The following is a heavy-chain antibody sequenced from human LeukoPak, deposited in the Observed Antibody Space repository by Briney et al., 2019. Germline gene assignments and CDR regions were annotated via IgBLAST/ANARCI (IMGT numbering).Heavy chain of an antibody. J-gene: IGHJ4*02. D-gene: IGHD1-7*01. Sequence: GGSLRLSCAASGFTFSVLWMHWVRQVPGTGPVWVSRISPDSSTTTYADSVKGRFTISRDNAKNSLSLQISSLRAEDTAVYYCARDMWGTFDYWGQGTLVTVSS. CDR1: GFTFSVLW. V-gene: IGHV3-74*01. CDR2: ISPDSSTT. CDR3: ARDMWGTFDY.